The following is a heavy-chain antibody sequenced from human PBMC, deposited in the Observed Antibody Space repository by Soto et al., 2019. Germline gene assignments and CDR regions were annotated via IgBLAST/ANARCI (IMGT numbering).Heavy chain of an antibody. CDR2: ISYDGINE. Sequence: GGSLRLSCAASGFEFSNFGMSWVRQAPGKGLEWVAVISYDGINEYYADSVKGRFTISRDNSKNTLFLQMSSLRVEDTAVYYCARGRLRLGELSLIGYFDYWGQGTLVTVSS. CDR1: GFEFSNFG. D-gene: IGHD3-16*02. V-gene: IGHV3-30*03. CDR3: ARGRLRLGELSLIGYFDY. J-gene: IGHJ4*02.